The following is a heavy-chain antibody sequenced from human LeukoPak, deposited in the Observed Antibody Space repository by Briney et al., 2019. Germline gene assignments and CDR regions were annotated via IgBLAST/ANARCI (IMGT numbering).Heavy chain of an antibody. V-gene: IGHV4-34*01. CDR1: GGSFSGYY. CDR3: ARQGRIHGDRGWFDP. D-gene: IGHD4-17*01. J-gene: IGHJ5*02. CDR2: INHSGST. Sequence: PSETLSLTCAVYGGSFSGYYWSWIRQPPGKGLEWIGEINHSGSTNYNPSLKSRVTISVDTSKNQFSLKLSSVTAADTAVYYCARQGRIHGDRGWFDPWGQGTLVTVSS.